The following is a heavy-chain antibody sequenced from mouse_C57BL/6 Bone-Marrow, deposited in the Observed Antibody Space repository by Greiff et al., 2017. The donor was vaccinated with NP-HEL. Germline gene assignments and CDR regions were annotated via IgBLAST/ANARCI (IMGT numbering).Heavy chain of an antibody. Sequence: QVQLQQSGPELVKPGASVKISCKASGYAFSSSWMNWVKQRPGKGLEWIGRIYPGDGDTNYNGKFKGKATLTADKSSSTAYMQLSSLTSEDSAVYFCANHITTVVADYAMDYWGQGTSVTVSS. CDR3: ANHITTVVADYAMDY. CDR1: GYAFSSSW. CDR2: IYPGDGDT. J-gene: IGHJ4*01. D-gene: IGHD1-1*01. V-gene: IGHV1-82*01.